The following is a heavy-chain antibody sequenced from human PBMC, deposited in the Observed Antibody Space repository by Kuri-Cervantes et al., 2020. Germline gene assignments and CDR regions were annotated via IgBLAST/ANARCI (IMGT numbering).Heavy chain of an antibody. CDR2: ISYDGSNK. CDR1: GFTFSSYA. Sequence: GESLKISCAASGFTFSSYAMHWVRQAPGKGLERVAVISYDGSNKYYADSVKGRFTITRDNSKNTLYLQMNSLRAEDTAVYYCAGGWNYDILTGYDVYYYYGMDVWGQGTTVTVSS. CDR3: AGGWNYDILTGYDVYYYYGMDV. D-gene: IGHD3-9*01. J-gene: IGHJ6*02. V-gene: IGHV3-30-3*01.